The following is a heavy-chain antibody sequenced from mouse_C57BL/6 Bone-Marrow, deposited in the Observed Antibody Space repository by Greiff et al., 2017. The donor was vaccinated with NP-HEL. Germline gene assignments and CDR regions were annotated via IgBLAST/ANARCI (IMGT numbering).Heavy chain of an antibody. J-gene: IGHJ3*01. CDR3: ARGERGAALITAGFAY. CDR2: IDPSDSYS. Sequence: VQLQQPGAELVMPGASVKLSCKASGYTFTSYWMHWVKQRPGQGLEWIGEIDPSDSYSNSNQKFTGKSTLTVDKSSSTAYMQLSSLTSEDSAVYYCARGERGAALITAGFAYWGQGTLVTVSA. V-gene: IGHV1-69*01. CDR1: GYTFTSYW. D-gene: IGHD1-1*01.